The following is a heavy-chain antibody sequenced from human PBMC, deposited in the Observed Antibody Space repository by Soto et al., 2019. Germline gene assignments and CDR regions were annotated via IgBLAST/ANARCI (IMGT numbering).Heavy chain of an antibody. CDR3: ARVGRVAEVDYYYGMDV. D-gene: IGHD5-12*01. J-gene: IGHJ6*02. V-gene: IGHV1-46*01. CDR2: INPSGGST. Sequence: ASVKVSCXASGYTFTSYYMHWVRQAPGQGLEWMGIINPSGGSTSYAQKFQGRVTMTRDTSTSTVYMELSSLRSEDTAVYYCARVGRVAEVDYYYGMDVWGQGTTVTVSS. CDR1: GYTFTSYY.